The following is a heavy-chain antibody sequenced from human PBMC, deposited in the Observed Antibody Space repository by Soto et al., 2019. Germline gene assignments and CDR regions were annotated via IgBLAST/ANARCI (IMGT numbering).Heavy chain of an antibody. V-gene: IGHV1-18*01. D-gene: IGHD1-20*01. CDR1: GYTFTSYG. CDR2: ISAYNGNT. CDR3: AREGPIPTMTDNCDY. Sequence: QVQLVQSGAEVKKPGASVKVSCKASGYTFTSYGISWVRQAPGQGLEWMGWISAYNGNTHYAQKLQGRVNMTTDTSTSTSYMELRSRRSDDTAVYYCAREGPIPTMTDNCDYWGQGTLVTVSS. J-gene: IGHJ4*02.